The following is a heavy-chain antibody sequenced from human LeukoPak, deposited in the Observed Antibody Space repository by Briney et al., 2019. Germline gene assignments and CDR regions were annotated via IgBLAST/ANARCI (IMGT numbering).Heavy chain of an antibody. V-gene: IGHV3-53*01. CDR1: GFTVSSNY. Sequence: GGSLRLSCAASGFTVSSNYMSWLCQAPGKGLEWVSSITPSGDGTYYAASVKGRFTISRDNSKNTLYLQMDSLRVDDTAKYYCARDSPVATWWGQGILVTVSS. D-gene: IGHD1-26*01. CDR2: ITPSGDGT. J-gene: IGHJ4*02. CDR3: ARDSPVATW.